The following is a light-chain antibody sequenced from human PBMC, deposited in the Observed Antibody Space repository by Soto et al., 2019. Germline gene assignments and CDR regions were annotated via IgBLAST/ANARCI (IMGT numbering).Light chain of an antibody. CDR3: QQANSFPRT. CDR1: QAISTW. J-gene: IGKJ1*01. CDR2: AAS. V-gene: IGKV1D-12*01. Sequence: DIQMTQSPSSVSAYEGDRVTITCRASQAISTWLAWYQQKPGKAPKLLIYAASNLQTGVPSRFSGSGSGTDFTLTISSLQPEDFATYYCQQANSFPRTFGQGTKVEIK.